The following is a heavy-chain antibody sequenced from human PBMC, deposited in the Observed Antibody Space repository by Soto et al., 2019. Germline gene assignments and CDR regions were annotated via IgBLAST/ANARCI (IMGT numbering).Heavy chain of an antibody. V-gene: IGHV5-51*01. CDR3: ARGGVSTRTFDY. CDR2: IYPSDSDT. D-gene: IGHD3-3*01. Sequence: LKISCKGSGYNFAGYWIAWVRQMPGKGLELMGIIYPSDSDTRYRPSFQGQVTISADKSISSAYLQWSSLRASDTAMYYCARGGVSTRTFDYWGQGTPVTVS. CDR1: GYNFAGYW. J-gene: IGHJ4*02.